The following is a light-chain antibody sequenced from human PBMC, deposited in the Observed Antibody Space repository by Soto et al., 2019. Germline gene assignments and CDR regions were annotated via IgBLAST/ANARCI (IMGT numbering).Light chain of an antibody. Sequence: EIVMTQSPATLSVSPGGRATLSCRASQSISDTLAWYQQKPGQAPRLLIYSASRGATGFPARFSGSGSGTDFTLTISSLQSEDFAIYYCQQYSSWPFTFGPGTKVAIE. V-gene: IGKV3-15*01. CDR2: SAS. CDR3: QQYSSWPFT. J-gene: IGKJ3*01. CDR1: QSISDT.